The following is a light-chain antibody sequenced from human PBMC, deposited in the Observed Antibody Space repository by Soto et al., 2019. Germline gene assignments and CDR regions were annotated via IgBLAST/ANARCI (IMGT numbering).Light chain of an antibody. Sequence: VLTQSPATLSLSPGERATLSCRASQTVSRYLDWYQQKPGQAPRLLIYYASNRATGIPARFSGSGSGTDYTLTISSLEPEDYAVYYCQQRSTWPLFTFGGGTRVDI. V-gene: IGKV3-11*01. CDR1: QTVSRY. CDR3: QQRSTWPLFT. J-gene: IGKJ4*01. CDR2: YAS.